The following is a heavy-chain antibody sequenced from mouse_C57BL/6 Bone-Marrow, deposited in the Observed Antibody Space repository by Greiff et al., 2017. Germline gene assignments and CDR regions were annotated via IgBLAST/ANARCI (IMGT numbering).Heavy chain of an antibody. CDR2: IHPSDSDT. CDR3: AISSYWYFEV. CDR1: GYTFTSYW. V-gene: IGHV1-74*01. Sequence: QVQLQQPGAELVKPGASVKVSCKASGYTFTSYWMHWVKQRPGQDLEWIGSIHPSDSDTNYNQKFKGKATLTVDKSSSTAYMQRSSLTSAYSAVYYCAISSYWYFEVWGTGTTVTVSP. J-gene: IGHJ1*03.